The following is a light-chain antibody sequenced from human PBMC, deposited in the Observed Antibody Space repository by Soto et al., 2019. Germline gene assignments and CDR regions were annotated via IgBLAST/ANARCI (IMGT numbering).Light chain of an antibody. Sequence: EIVLTQSPGTLSLSPGERATLSCRASQSISNTFLAWYQQKPGQAPRLLIYGASSRATGTPDRFSGSGSGTDFTLSISRLEPEDIATYYCQQYDNLPRTFGQGTRLEIK. CDR2: GAS. CDR3: QQYDNLPRT. CDR1: QSISNTF. V-gene: IGKV3-20*01. J-gene: IGKJ5*01.